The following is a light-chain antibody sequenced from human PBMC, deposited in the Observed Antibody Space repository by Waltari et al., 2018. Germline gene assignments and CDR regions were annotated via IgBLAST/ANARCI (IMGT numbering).Light chain of an antibody. J-gene: IGKJ4*01. CDR1: QSVLSSLHNNHY. Sequence: DIVMTQSPDSLAVSLGARTTINCKSRQSVLSSLHNNHYLAWYQQKPGQPPKLLIYWAFTRESGVPDRFSGSGSGTDFTLTISSLQAEDVAVYYCQQYYTAPLTFGGGTKVEIK. CDR2: WAF. V-gene: IGKV4-1*01. CDR3: QQYYTAPLT.